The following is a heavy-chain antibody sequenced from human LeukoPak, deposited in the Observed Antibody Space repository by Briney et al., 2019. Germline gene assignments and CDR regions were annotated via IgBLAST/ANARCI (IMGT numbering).Heavy chain of an antibody. CDR3: ARSYQTDYYYYYYMDV. CDR2: IYTSGST. J-gene: IGHJ6*03. Sequence: SETLSLTCTVSGGSISSYYWSWIRQPPGKGLEWIAYIYTSGSTNYNPSLESRVTISVDTSKNQFSLKLSSVTAADTAVYYCARSYQTDYYYYYYMDVWGKGTTVTVSS. D-gene: IGHD2-2*01. CDR1: GGSISSYY. V-gene: IGHV4-4*09.